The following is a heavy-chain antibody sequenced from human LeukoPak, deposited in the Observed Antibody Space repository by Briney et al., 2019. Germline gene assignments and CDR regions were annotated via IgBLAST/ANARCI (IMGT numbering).Heavy chain of an antibody. V-gene: IGHV1-2*02. CDR3: VRAKEWLAQFEL. CDR1: GYTFTGYY. Sequence: ASVKVSCKTSGYTFTGYYIHWVRQAPGQGLEWMGWINPNSGGTNYAQNFQGRVTMTRDTSISTAYMELSRLRSDDTAVYYCVRAKEWLAQFELWGQGTLVTVSS. CDR2: INPNSGGT. J-gene: IGHJ4*02. D-gene: IGHD6-19*01.